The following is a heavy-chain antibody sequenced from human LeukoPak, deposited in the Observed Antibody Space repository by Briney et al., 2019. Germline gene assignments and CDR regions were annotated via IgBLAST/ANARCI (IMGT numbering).Heavy chain of an antibody. CDR1: GFTFSSYS. J-gene: IGHJ1*01. CDR3: ARDLGEYQLLEYFQH. Sequence: GGSLRLSCAASGFTFSSYSMNWVRQAPGKGLEWVSYISSSSSTIYYADSVKGRFTISRDNAKNSLYLQMNSLRVDDTAVYYCARDLGEYQLLEYFQHWGQGTLVTVSS. V-gene: IGHV3-48*04. CDR2: ISSSSSTI. D-gene: IGHD2-2*01.